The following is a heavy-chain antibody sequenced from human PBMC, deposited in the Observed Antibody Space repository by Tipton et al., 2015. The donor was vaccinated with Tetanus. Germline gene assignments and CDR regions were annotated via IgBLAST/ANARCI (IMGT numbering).Heavy chain of an antibody. J-gene: IGHJ4*02. CDR2: IYYTGST. Sequence: TLSLTCTVSGGSVSSGTYYWSWIRQPPGKGLEWIGYIYYTGSTNYNPSLKSRVTISIDTSKNQLSLKLSSVTAADTAVYYCARGSRYYFDSWGQGTLATVSS. V-gene: IGHV4-61*01. CDR1: GGSVSSGTYY. CDR3: ARGSRYYFDS.